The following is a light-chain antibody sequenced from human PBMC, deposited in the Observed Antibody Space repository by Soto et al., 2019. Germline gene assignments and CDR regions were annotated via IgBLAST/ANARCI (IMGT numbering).Light chain of an antibody. CDR2: DAS. J-gene: IGKJ5*01. CDR1: QDISNY. CDR3: QQYDNLVT. Sequence: DIPMPQSPSSLSASVGDRVTITCQASQDISNYLNWYQQKPGKAPKLLIYDASNLETGVQSRFSGSGYGTDFTFTISSLQTEDIATYYCQQYDNLVTCGQGTRLEIK. V-gene: IGKV1-33*01.